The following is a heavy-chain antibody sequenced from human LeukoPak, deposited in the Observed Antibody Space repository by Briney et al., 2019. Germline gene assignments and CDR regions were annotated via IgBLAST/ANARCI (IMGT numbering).Heavy chain of an antibody. D-gene: IGHD5-12*01. Sequence: ASVKVSCKVSGYTFTDNYIHWGGHDPGQGREWMGWDNPNTGATNYEQKFQGRVTMTRDKSITTAYMEVNRLRSDDTAVYYCARVDVVATIGYFDPWGQGTLVTVSS. V-gene: IGHV1-2*02. CDR1: GYTFTDNY. CDR2: DNPNTGAT. CDR3: ARVDVVATIGYFDP. J-gene: IGHJ5*02.